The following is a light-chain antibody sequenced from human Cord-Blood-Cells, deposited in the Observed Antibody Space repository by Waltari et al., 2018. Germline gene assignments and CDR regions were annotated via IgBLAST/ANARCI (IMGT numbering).Light chain of an antibody. CDR3: SSYTSSSTVV. CDR1: SSSLGGYNY. CDR2: DVI. J-gene: IGLJ2*01. V-gene: IGLV2-14*01. Sequence: QSALTHPASVSGSPGQSITFSCTATSSSLGGYNYFSWYQQHPGKATKLMIYDVINRTAGCSHLFSGSKSGNTAALTIAGRQAEDEADYYGSSYTSSSTVVFGGGTNQTVL.